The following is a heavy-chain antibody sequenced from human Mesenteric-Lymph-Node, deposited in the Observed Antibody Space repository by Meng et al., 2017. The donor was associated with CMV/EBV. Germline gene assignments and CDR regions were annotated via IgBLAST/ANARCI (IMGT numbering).Heavy chain of an antibody. V-gene: IGHV3-74*01. CDR3: AREKYSSSLVGY. J-gene: IGHJ4*02. D-gene: IGHD6-6*01. CDR1: GFTFSSYW. CDR2: INSDGSST. Sequence: EGSLRLSCAASGFTFSSYWMHWVRQAPGKGLVWVSRINSDGSSTSYADSVKGRFTISRDNAKNTLYLQMNSLRAEDTAVYYCAREKYSSSLVGYWGQGTLVTVSS.